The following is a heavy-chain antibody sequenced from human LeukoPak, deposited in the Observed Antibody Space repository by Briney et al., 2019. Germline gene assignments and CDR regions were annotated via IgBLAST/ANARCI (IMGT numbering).Heavy chain of an antibody. CDR1: GYTFTSYG. V-gene: IGHV1-3*03. CDR2: IYGGNGNT. D-gene: IGHD2-2*02. J-gene: IGHJ4*02. CDR3: ARDLGYCTSTSCYNYFDY. Sequence: GASVKVSCKASGYTFTSYGISWVRQAPGQGLEWMGWIYGGNGNTKYSQEFQGRVTITRDTSASTAYMELSSLRSEDMAVYFCARDLGYCTSTSCYNYFDYWGQGTLVTVSS.